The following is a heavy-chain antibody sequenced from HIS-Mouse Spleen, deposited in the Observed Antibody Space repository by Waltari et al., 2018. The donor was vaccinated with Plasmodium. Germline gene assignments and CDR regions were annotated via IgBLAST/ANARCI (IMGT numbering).Heavy chain of an antibody. J-gene: IGHJ6*02. V-gene: IGHV3-30*04. D-gene: IGHD3-3*01. CDR1: GFTFSSYA. Sequence: QVQLVESGGGVVQPGRSLRLSCAASGFTFSSYAMHWVRQAPGKGLEWRAVISYDGSNQYYADAVKGRFTISRDNSKNTLYLQMNSLRAEDTAVYYFARLYYDFWSGYYPYGMDVWGQGTTVTVSS. CDR2: ISYDGSNQ. CDR3: ARLYYDFWSGYYPYGMDV.